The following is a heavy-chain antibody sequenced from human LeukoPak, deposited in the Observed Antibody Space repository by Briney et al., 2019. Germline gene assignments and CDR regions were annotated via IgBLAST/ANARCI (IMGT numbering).Heavy chain of an antibody. Sequence: PGGSLRLSCSFSGLIATSNYMARVRQAPGKGLQWISFIYGGGNTLYADSVMGRFSISRDNSKSTLYLQMSSLRVEDTAVYYCATGGRSGMAFDFWGQGTLVTVSS. V-gene: IGHV3-53*01. CDR3: ATGGRSGMAFDF. D-gene: IGHD5-24*01. CDR1: GLIATSNY. J-gene: IGHJ4*02. CDR2: IYGGGNT.